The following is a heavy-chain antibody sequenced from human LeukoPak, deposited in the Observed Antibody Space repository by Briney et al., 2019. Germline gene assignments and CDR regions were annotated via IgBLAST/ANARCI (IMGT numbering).Heavy chain of an antibody. CDR3: AKAMKAGLYYFYCMDV. Sequence: PGGSLRLSCAASGFTFSNYGMTWVRQAPGKGLEWVSTISGSGGSTFYGDSVKGRFSISRDNSNNTLYLQMNSLRAEDTAVYYCAKAMKAGLYYFYCMDVWGQGTTVTVSS. V-gene: IGHV3-23*01. J-gene: IGHJ6*02. CDR2: ISGSGGST. CDR1: GFTFSNYG. D-gene: IGHD6-19*01.